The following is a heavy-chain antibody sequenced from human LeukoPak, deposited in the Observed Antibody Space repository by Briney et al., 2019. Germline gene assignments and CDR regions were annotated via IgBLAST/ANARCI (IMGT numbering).Heavy chain of an antibody. CDR1: GYTFTSYD. V-gene: IGHV1-8*03. J-gene: IGHJ3*02. CDR3: ARVRCSSTSCYTRGGGAFDI. Sequence: ASVKVSCKASGYTFTSYDIHWVRQATGQGLEWMGWMNPNSGNTGYAQKFQGRVTITRNTSISTAYMELSSLRSEDTAVYYCARVRCSSTSCYTRGGGAFDIWGQGTMVTVSS. CDR2: MNPNSGNT. D-gene: IGHD2-2*02.